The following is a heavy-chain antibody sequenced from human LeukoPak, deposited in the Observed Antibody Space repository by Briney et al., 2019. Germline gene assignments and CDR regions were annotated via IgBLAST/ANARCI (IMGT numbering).Heavy chain of an antibody. CDR2: IYPGDSDT. J-gene: IGHJ4*02. D-gene: IGHD3-3*01. CDR1: GYSFTSYW. V-gene: IGHV5-51*01. CDR3: ASAHYDFWSGYYIKAPSFDY. Sequence: GESLKISCKGSGYSFTSYWIGWVRQMPGKGLEWMGIIYPGDSDTRYSPSFQGQVTISADKSISTAYLQWSSLKASDTAMYYCASAHYDFWSGYYIKAPSFDYWGQGTLVTVSS.